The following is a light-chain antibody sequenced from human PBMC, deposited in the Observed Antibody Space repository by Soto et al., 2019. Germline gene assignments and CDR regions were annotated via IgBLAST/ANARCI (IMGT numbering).Light chain of an antibody. V-gene: IGLV2-14*01. CDR1: RSEVGGYNY. CDR3: SSYTSSSVV. CDR2: DVS. Sequence: QSALTQPASVSGSPGQSITISCTGTRSEVGGYNYVSWYQQHPGKAPKLMIYDVSNRPSGVSNLFSGAKSGNTASLTISGLQAEDEADYYCSSYTSSSVVCGGGTKLTVL. J-gene: IGLJ2*01.